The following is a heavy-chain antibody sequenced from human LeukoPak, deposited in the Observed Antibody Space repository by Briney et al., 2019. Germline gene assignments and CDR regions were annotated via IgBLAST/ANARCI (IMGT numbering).Heavy chain of an antibody. CDR1: GGSISSSSYY. CDR2: IYYSGST. J-gene: IGHJ4*02. D-gene: IGHD3-10*02. CDR3: ARVVRQWTDFDY. V-gene: IGHV4-39*07. Sequence: SETLSLTCTVSGGSISSSSYYWGWIRQPPGKGLEWIGSIYYSGSTYYNPSLKSRVTISVDTSKNQFSLKLSSVTAADTAVYYCARVVRQWTDFDYWGQGTLVTVSS.